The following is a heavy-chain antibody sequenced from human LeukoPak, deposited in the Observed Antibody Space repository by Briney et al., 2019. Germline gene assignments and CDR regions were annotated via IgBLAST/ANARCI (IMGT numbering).Heavy chain of an antibody. CDR3: ARGLWKWGKEQWLVEGLDY. D-gene: IGHD6-19*01. J-gene: IGHJ4*02. Sequence: GASVKVSCKASGYTFTSYDINWVRQATGQGLEWMGWMNPNSGNTGYAQKFQGRVTMTRNTSISTAYMELSSLRSEDTAVYYCARGLWKWGKEQWLVEGLDYWGQGTLVTVSS. CDR2: MNPNSGNT. CDR1: GYTFTSYD. V-gene: IGHV1-8*01.